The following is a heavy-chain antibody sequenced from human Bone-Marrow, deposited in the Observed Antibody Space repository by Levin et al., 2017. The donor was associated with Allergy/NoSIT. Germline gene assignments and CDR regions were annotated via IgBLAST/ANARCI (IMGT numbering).Heavy chain of an antibody. CDR1: GFRFSTYG. CDR2: ISSDERNQ. Sequence: SGESLKISCVAAGFRFSTYGMHWVRQSPVRGLEWVAAISSDERNQHYTDSVKGRFTISRDNSKNTLFLQMNSLTPDDTALYYCAKATYSGSYFADYWGQGTLVTVSS. D-gene: IGHD1-26*01. CDR3: AKATYSGSYFADY. V-gene: IGHV3-30*18. J-gene: IGHJ4*02.